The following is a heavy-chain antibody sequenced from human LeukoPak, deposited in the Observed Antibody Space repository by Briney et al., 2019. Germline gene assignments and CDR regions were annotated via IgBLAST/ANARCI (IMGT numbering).Heavy chain of an antibody. J-gene: IGHJ4*02. Sequence: SVEVSCKASGGTFSSYAISWVRQAPGQGLEWMGGIIPIFGTANYAQKFQGRVTITADESTSTAYMELSSLRSEDTAVYYCARDGMEGDYGDYVRPYWGQGTLVTVSS. CDR2: IIPIFGTA. V-gene: IGHV1-69*01. CDR1: GGTFSSYA. CDR3: ARDGMEGDYGDYVRPY. D-gene: IGHD4-17*01.